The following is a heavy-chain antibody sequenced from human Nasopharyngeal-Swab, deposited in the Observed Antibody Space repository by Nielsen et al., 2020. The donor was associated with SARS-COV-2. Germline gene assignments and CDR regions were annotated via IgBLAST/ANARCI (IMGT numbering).Heavy chain of an antibody. CDR3: ARGVRGDDFDY. D-gene: IGHD3-10*02. CDR1: GGSISSSSYY. CDR2: IYYSGST. V-gene: IGHV4-39*07. Sequence: SETLSLTCTVSGGSISSSSYYWGWIRQPPGKGLEWIGSIYYSGSTNYNPSLKSRVTISVDTSKNQFSLKLSSVTAADTAVYYCARGVRGDDFDYWGQGTLVTVSS. J-gene: IGHJ4*02.